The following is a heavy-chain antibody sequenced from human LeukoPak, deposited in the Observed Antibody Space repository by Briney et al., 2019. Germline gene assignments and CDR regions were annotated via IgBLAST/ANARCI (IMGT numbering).Heavy chain of an antibody. Sequence: SETLSLTCTVSGGSISSYYWSWIRQPPGKGLEWIGYIYYSGSTNYNPSLKSRVTISVDTSKNQFSLKLSSVTAADTAVYYCARTPRVYGSGIKGFDYWGQGTLVTVSS. CDR2: IYYSGST. V-gene: IGHV4-59*08. D-gene: IGHD3-10*01. CDR1: GGSISSYY. J-gene: IGHJ4*02. CDR3: ARTPRVYGSGIKGFDY.